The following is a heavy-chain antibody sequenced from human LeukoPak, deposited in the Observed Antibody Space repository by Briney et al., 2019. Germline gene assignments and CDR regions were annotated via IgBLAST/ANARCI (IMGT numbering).Heavy chain of an antibody. D-gene: IGHD5-24*01. CDR3: ARSGGDRVEMPTIIDY. CDR2: IYYSGST. Sequence: SETLSLTCTVSGGSISSYYWSWIRQPPGKGLEWIGYIYYSGSTNYNPSLKSRVTISVDTSKNQFSLKLSSVTAANTAVYYCARSGGDRVEMPTIIDYWGQGTLVTVSS. V-gene: IGHV4-59*01. CDR1: GGSISSYY. J-gene: IGHJ4*02.